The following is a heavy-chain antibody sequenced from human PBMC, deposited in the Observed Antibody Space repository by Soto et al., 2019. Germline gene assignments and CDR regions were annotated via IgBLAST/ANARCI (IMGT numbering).Heavy chain of an antibody. Sequence: SETLSLTCAVYGGSFSGYYWSWIRQPPGKGLEWIGEINHSGSTNYNPSLKSRVTISVDTSKNQFSLKLSSVTAADTAVYYCAREPPITMVRGVPPDWGQGTLVTVSS. V-gene: IGHV4-34*01. D-gene: IGHD3-10*01. CDR3: AREPPITMVRGVPPD. J-gene: IGHJ4*02. CDR1: GGSFSGYY. CDR2: INHSGST.